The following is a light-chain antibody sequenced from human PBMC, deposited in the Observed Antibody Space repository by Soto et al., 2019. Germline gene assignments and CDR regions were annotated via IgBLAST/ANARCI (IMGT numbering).Light chain of an antibody. J-gene: IGLJ1*01. V-gene: IGLV2-14*03. CDR3: SSYTSSSFYV. Sequence: QSALTQPASVSGSPGQSITISCTGTSSDVGGYNYVSWYQQHPGKAPKLMIYDVSNRPSGVPNRFSGSKSGNTASLTISGLQAEHEAGYYCSSYTSSSFYVSGTGTKLTVL. CDR1: SSDVGGYNY. CDR2: DVS.